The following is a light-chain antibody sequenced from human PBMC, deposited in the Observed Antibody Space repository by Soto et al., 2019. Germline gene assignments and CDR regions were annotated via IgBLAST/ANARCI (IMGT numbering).Light chain of an antibody. CDR3: GTWDSSLSAYV. V-gene: IGLV1-51*02. CDR1: TSNIGSNY. J-gene: IGLJ1*01. CDR2: ENN. Sequence: QSALTQPPSVSAAPGQKVTISCSGSTSNIGSNYVSWYQQVPGTAPKLLIYENNKRPSGILDRFSGSKSGTSATLGITGLQTGDEADYYCGTWDSSLSAYVFATGTKVTVL.